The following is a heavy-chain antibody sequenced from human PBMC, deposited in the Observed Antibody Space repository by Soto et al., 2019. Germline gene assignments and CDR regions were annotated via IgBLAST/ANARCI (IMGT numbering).Heavy chain of an antibody. CDR3: AKDLHGSCWSFDQ. CDR2: LISSGESP. V-gene: IGHV3-23*01. J-gene: IGHJ4*02. D-gene: IGHD6-19*01. CDR1: GFTFSTQA. Sequence: GGSLRLSCSASGFTFSTQAMAWVRQAPGKGLEWASALISSGESPDYADSVKGRFTISRDNSKNTLYLQMNSLRADDTAVYYCAKDLHGSCWSFDQWGQGTVVTVSS.